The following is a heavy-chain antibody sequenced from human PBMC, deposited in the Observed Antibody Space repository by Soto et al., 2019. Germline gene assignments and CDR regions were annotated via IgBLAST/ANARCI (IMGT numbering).Heavy chain of an antibody. J-gene: IGHJ4*02. Sequence: SETLSLTCTVSGGSISSYYWSWIRQPPGKGLEWIGYIYYSGSTYYNPSLKSRVTISVDTSKNQFSLKLSSVTAADTAVYYCARARGARYFDYWGQGTLLTVSS. CDR2: IYYSGST. D-gene: IGHD2-15*01. CDR1: GGSISSYY. V-gene: IGHV4-59*08. CDR3: ARARGARYFDY.